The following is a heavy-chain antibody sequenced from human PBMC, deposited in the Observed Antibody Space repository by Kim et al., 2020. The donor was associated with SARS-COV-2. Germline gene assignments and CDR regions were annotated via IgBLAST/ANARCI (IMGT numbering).Heavy chain of an antibody. CDR2: IRSEGFGGTT. J-gene: IGHJ4*02. CDR3: VRGTQDFYGASGYYAEN. V-gene: IGHV3-49*04. D-gene: IGHD3-22*01. CDR1: GFVFGDYA. Sequence: GGSLRLSCTGSGFVFGDYALGWVRQAPGKGLEWVGLIRSEGFGGTTEEAASVRGRFSISRDDSKSIAYLQMNSLKTEDTAIYYCVRGTQDFYGASGYYAENWGQGALVPVSS.